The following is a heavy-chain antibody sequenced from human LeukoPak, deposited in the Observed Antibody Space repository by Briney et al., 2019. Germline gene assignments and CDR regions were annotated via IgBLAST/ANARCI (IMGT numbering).Heavy chain of an antibody. CDR3: AKDMLNYYGSGSPDY. Sequence: GGSLRLSCAASGFTFSSYWMSWVRQAPGKGLEWVSGISWNSGSIGYADSVKGRFTISRDNAKNSLYLQMNSLKSEDTALYYCAKDMLNYYGSGSPDYWGQGTLVTVSS. CDR2: ISWNSGSI. V-gene: IGHV3-9*01. J-gene: IGHJ4*02. D-gene: IGHD3-10*01. CDR1: GFTFSSYW.